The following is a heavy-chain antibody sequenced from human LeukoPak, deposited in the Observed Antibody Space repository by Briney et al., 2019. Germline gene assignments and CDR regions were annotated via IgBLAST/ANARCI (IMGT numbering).Heavy chain of an antibody. Sequence: GGTLRLSCAASGFTFSSYGMSWVRQAPGKGLEWVSTISGSGGSTYYADSVKGRFTISRDNSKNTLYLQMISLRADDTAVYYCAKDLRTVGATSDYWGQGTLVTVSS. CDR3: AKDLRTVGATSDY. CDR2: ISGSGGST. CDR1: GFTFSSYG. D-gene: IGHD1-26*01. V-gene: IGHV3-23*01. J-gene: IGHJ4*02.